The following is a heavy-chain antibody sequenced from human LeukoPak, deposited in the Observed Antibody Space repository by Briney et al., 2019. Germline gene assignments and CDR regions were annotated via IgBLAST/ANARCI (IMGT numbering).Heavy chain of an antibody. CDR2: IIPIFDTA. Sequence: SVKVSCKASGGTFSSYVMSWVRQAPGQGLEWMGGIIPIFDTANYAQKFQGRVTIIADESTSTAYMELRSLRSDDTAVYYCARDYDSSGSLLFWGQGTLVTVSS. V-gene: IGHV1-69*13. CDR1: GGTFSSYV. CDR3: ARDYDSSGSLLF. D-gene: IGHD3-22*01. J-gene: IGHJ4*02.